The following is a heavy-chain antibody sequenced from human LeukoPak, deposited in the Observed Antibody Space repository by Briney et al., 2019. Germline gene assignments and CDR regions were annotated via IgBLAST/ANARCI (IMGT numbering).Heavy chain of an antibody. J-gene: IGHJ4*02. D-gene: IGHD2-2*01. CDR2: ISYDGSNK. V-gene: IGHV3-30*03. Sequence: GGSLRLSCAASGFTFSSYGMHWVRQAPGKGLEWVAVISYDGSNKYYADSVKGRFTISRDNSKNTLYLQMNSLRAEDTAVYYCARDVGELGYCSSTSCYPGYWGQGTLVTVSS. CDR3: ARDVGELGYCSSTSCYPGY. CDR1: GFTFSSYG.